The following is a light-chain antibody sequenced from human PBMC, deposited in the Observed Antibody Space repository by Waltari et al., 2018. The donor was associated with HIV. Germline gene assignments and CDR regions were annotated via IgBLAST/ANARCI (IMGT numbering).Light chain of an antibody. Sequence: QSALTQPASVPGPLGQSITIPRTGTSSYVGGYHSVSWYHQHSSGKAPMLIIFEVSSRPSGVSNRFSGSKSGVTASLTISGLQADDEADYYCSSYTSGSTRVFGGGTKLTVL. CDR1: SSYVGGYHS. CDR2: EVS. J-gene: IGLJ3*02. CDR3: SSYTSGSTRV. V-gene: IGLV2-14*03.